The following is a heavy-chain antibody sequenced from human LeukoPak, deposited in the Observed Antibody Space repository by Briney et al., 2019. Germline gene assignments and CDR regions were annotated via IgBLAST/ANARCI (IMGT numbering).Heavy chain of an antibody. Sequence: PSETLSLTCTGSGGSISSYYWSWIRQPAGKGLEWVGRIYSSGSTNYNPSLKSRVTMSVDTSKNQFSLKLTSVTAADTAVYYCARALYCSSTSCFYFDYWGQGTLVTVSS. CDR2: IYSSGST. D-gene: IGHD2-2*01. CDR1: GGSISSYY. J-gene: IGHJ4*02. CDR3: ARALYCSSTSCFYFDY. V-gene: IGHV4-4*07.